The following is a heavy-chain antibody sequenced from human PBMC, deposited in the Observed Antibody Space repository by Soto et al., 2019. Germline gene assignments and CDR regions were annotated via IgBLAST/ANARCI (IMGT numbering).Heavy chain of an antibody. CDR3: AKDGGREGYVGNWFP. CDR2: IIPIFGTT. D-gene: IGHD5-12*01. J-gene: IGHJ5*02. CDR1: GGTFSNYA. Sequence: QVQLVQSGAEVKKPGSSVKVSCKASGGTFSNYAITWVRQAPGQGLEWLGRIIPIFGTTDYAQKFQGRVTITADESTTTASMELSSLRSDDTVVYYCAKDGGREGYVGNWFPLGPGNPGHRLL. V-gene: IGHV1-69*15.